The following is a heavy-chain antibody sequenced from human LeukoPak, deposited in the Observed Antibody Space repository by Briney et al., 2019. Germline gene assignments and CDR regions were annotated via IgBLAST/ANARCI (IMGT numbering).Heavy chain of an antibody. CDR1: GFTLSSYS. Sequence: GGSLRLSCAASGFTLSSYSMNWVRQAPGKGLVWVSRINTDGSSTTYADSVKGRFTISRDNAKNTLYLQMNSLKNEDTAVYYCTKDRVWNSFDSWGQGTLVTVSS. J-gene: IGHJ4*02. V-gene: IGHV3-74*01. CDR2: INTDGSST. D-gene: IGHD1-1*01. CDR3: TKDRVWNSFDS.